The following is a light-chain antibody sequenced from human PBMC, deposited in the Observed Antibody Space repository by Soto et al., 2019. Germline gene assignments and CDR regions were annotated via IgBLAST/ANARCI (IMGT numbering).Light chain of an antibody. CDR2: EAS. CDR3: QQYNGYWT. V-gene: IGKV1-5*03. J-gene: IGKJ1*01. CDR1: QSISGS. Sequence: DLQMTQSPSTLSASVGDRVTITCRASQSISGSLAWYQQKPGKAPRLLIYEASNLKSGVPSRFSGSGSGTEYTLTISSLQPDDFASYYCQQYNGYWTFGQGTKVEIK.